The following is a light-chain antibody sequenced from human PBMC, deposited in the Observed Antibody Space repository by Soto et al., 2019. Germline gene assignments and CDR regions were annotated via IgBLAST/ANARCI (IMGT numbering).Light chain of an antibody. CDR3: QSYNDWPFT. CDR2: GAS. Sequence: EIVMTQSPATLSVSPGERVTLSCRASESLSTYLAWYQQKPGQAPTLLIYGASTKATGIPARFSGSGSATDFTLTISSLQSEDFAVDYCQSYNDWPFTFGQGTKLEI. CDR1: ESLSTY. J-gene: IGKJ2*01. V-gene: IGKV3-15*01.